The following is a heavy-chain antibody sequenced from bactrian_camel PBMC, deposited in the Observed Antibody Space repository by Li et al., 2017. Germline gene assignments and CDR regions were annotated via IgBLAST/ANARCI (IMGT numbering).Heavy chain of an antibody. CDR1: GLPRSVNC. CDR2: IDSFLDA. V-gene: IGHV3S53*01. Sequence: QLVESGGGSAQAGGSLSLSCAATGLPRSVNCMGWFRQTPGKEREGVAAIDSFLDADYADFAKGRFTISRDNGKNTVFLEMNSLKSEDTALYYCATDPPNQGTQHA. D-gene: IGHD1*01.